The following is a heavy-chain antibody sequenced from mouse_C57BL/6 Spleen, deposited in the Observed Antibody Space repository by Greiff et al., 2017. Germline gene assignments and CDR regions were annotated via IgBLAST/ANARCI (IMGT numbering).Heavy chain of an antibody. D-gene: IGHD2-4*01. J-gene: IGHJ2*01. CDR3: ARPYDYDAYYFDY. CDR2: IYPSDSET. CDR1: GYTFTSYW. V-gene: IGHV1-61*01. Sequence: QVQLQQSGAELVRPGSSVKLSCKASGYTFTSYWMDWVKQRPGQGLEWIGNIYPSDSETHYNQKFKDKATLTVDKSSSTAYMQLSSLTSEDSAVYYCARPYDYDAYYFDYWGQGTTLTVSS.